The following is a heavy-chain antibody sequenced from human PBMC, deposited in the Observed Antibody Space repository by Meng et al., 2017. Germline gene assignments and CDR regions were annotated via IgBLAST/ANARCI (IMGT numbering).Heavy chain of an antibody. D-gene: IGHD3-3*01. Sequence: QWGEGVLRPLEHLSPPSPAYGVSCSGNNRSLIRQGQGTELEWIGEIKNSTSTNYNPSLKSRVPKSVDTSTIQFSLKLSSVTVADTAVYYCARTSITIVGVVMTLFDYWGQGTLVTVSS. CDR2: IKNSTST. V-gene: IGHV4-34*01. CDR1: GVSCSGNN. CDR3: ARTSITIVGVVMTLFDY. J-gene: IGHJ4*02.